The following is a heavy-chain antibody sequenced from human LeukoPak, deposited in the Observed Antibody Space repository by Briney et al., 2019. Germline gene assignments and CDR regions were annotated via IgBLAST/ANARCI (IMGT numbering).Heavy chain of an antibody. V-gene: IGHV3-30-3*01. CDR1: GFTFNSYA. Sequence: GGSLRLSCAASGFTFNSYAMHWVRQAPGKGLEWVAVILYDGSNKYYADSVKGRFTISRDNAKNSLYLQMNSLRAEDTAVYYCARGLGAAHFDYWGQGTLVTVSS. D-gene: IGHD1-26*01. CDR2: ILYDGSNK. CDR3: ARGLGAAHFDY. J-gene: IGHJ4*02.